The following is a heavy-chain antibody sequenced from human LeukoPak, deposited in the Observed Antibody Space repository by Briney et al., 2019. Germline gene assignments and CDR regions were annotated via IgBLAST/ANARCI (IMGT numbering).Heavy chain of an antibody. Sequence: SETLSLTCTVSGGSITNHYWSWVRQPPGKGLEWIGYIYYRGSTNYNPSLKSRVTISVDTSENQFSLKLSSVTAADTAVYYCARHVSGDGYQGLDYFDYWGQGTLVTVSS. CDR1: GGSITNHY. D-gene: IGHD5-24*01. CDR3: ARHVSGDGYQGLDYFDY. V-gene: IGHV4-59*08. J-gene: IGHJ4*02. CDR2: IYYRGST.